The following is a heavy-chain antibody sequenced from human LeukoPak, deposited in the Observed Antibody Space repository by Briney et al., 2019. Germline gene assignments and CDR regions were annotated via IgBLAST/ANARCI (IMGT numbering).Heavy chain of an antibody. V-gene: IGHV4-30-4*01. CDR1: GGSISSGDYY. CDR3: ARATVGYGDYVSGMNNWFDP. J-gene: IGHJ5*02. Sequence: PSETLSLTCTVSGGSISSGDYYWSWIRQPPGKGLEWIGYIYYSGSTYYNPSLKSRVTISVDTSKNQFSLKLSSVTAADTAVYYCARATVGYGDYVSGMNNWFDPWGQGTLVTVSS. D-gene: IGHD4-17*01. CDR2: IYYSGST.